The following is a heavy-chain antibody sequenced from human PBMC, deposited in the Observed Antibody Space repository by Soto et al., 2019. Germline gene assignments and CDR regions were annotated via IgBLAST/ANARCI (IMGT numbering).Heavy chain of an antibody. V-gene: IGHV3-48*01. D-gene: IGHD2-15*01. CDR2: ISSSSSTI. Sequence: GGSLRLSCAASGFTFSSYSMNWVRQAPGKGLEWVSYISSSSSTIYYADSVKGRFTISRDNAKNSLYLQMNSLRAEDTAVYYCARAFPAADMSLDAFDIWGQGTMVTVSS. J-gene: IGHJ3*02. CDR1: GFTFSSYS. CDR3: ARAFPAADMSLDAFDI.